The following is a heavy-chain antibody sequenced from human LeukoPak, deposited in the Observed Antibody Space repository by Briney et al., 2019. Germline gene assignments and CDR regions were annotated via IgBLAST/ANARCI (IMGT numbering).Heavy chain of an antibody. CDR3: ASSKRGYYYYYMDV. Sequence: SSVKVSCKASGGTFSSYAISWVRQAPGQGLEWMGWIIPIFGTANYAQKFQGRVTITTDESTSTAYMELSSLRSEDTAVYYCASSKRGYYYYYMDVWGKGTTVTVSS. V-gene: IGHV1-69*05. D-gene: IGHD3-16*01. CDR1: GGTFSSYA. CDR2: IIPIFGTA. J-gene: IGHJ6*03.